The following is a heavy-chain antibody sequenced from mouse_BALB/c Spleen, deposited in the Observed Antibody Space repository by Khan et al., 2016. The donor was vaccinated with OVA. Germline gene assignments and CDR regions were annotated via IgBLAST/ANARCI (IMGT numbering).Heavy chain of an antibody. Sequence: EVKLIESGPGLVKPSQSLSLTCTVTGYSIISGYGWYWIRQFPGNILEWMGFISDSGSTNYNPSLKSRISITGDTSKNQFFLQLNPVTTEDTATYYCARAARIKYWGQGTTLTVSA. J-gene: IGHJ2*01. V-gene: IGHV3-1*02. CDR2: ISDSGST. CDR3: ARAARIKY. D-gene: IGHD1-2*01. CDR1: GYSIISGYG.